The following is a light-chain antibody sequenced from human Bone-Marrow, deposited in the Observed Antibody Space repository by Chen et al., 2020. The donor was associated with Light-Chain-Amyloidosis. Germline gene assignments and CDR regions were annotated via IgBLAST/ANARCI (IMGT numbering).Light chain of an antibody. CDR2: EVS. CDR3: SSYTSIGKVV. CDR1: TSDVGGYNY. Sequence: QSVLTQPASVSGSPGQSITISCTGTTSDVGGYNYVSWYQQYPGKAPKLMISEVSDRPSGVSNRFSGSKSGNPASLTISGLQAEDEADYYCSSYTSIGKVVFGGGTKLTVL. J-gene: IGLJ2*01. V-gene: IGLV2-14*01.